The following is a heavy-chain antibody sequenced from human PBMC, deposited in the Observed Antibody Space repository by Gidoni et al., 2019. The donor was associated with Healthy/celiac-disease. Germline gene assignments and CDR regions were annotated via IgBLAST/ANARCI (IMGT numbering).Heavy chain of an antibody. J-gene: IGHJ1*01. CDR1: GFTFSSYA. V-gene: IGHV3-23*01. CDR2: ISGSGGST. Sequence: EVQLLESGGGLVQPGGSLRLSCAAPGFTFSSYAMSWVRQAPGKGLEWVSAISGSGGSTYYADSVKGRFTISRDNSKNTLYLQMNSLRAEDTAVYYCAKVSHYYDSSGYYGHFQHWGQGTLVTVSS. D-gene: IGHD3-22*01. CDR3: AKVSHYYDSSGYYGHFQH.